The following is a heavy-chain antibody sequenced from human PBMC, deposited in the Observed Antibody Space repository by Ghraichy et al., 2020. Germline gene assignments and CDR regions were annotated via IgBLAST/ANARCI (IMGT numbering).Heavy chain of an antibody. Sequence: SVKVSCKASGGTFSSYAISWVRQAPGQGLEWMGGIIPIFGTANYAQKSQGRVTITADESTSTAYMELSSLRSEDTAVYYCASSAYSSRSYYYYGMDVWGQGTTVTVSS. V-gene: IGHV1-69*13. CDR1: GGTFSSYA. CDR3: ASSAYSSRSYYYYGMDV. CDR2: IIPIFGTA. J-gene: IGHJ6*02. D-gene: IGHD6-13*01.